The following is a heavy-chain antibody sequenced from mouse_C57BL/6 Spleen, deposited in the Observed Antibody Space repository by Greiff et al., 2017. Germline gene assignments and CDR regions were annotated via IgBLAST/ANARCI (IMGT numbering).Heavy chain of an antibody. CDR3: ARWRIFYDYGGEFAY. Sequence: QVQLQQPGAELVKPGASVKVSCKASGYTFTSYWMHWVKQRPGQGLEWIGRIHPSDSDTNYNQKFKGKATLTVDKSSSTAYMQLSSLTSEDSAVYCCARWRIFYDYGGEFAYWGQGTLVTVSA. V-gene: IGHV1-74*01. D-gene: IGHD2-4*01. J-gene: IGHJ3*01. CDR2: IHPSDSDT. CDR1: GYTFTSYW.